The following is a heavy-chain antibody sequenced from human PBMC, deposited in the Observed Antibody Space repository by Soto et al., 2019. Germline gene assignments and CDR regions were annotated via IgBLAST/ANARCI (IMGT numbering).Heavy chain of an antibody. J-gene: IGHJ4*02. V-gene: IGHV1-69*02. CDR1: GGTFSSYT. CDR2: IIPILGIA. CDR3: ASQREYCSSTSCYGGVDY. Sequence: QVQLVQSGAEVKKPGSSVKVSCKASGGTFSSYTISWVRQAPGQGLEWMGRIIPILGIANYAQKFQGRVTITADKSTSTXXMELSSLRSEDTAVYYCASQREYCSSTSCYGGVDYWGQGTLVTVSS. D-gene: IGHD2-2*01.